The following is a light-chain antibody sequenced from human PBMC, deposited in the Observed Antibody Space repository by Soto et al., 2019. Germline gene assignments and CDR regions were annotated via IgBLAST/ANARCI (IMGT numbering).Light chain of an antibody. Sequence: EIVLTQSPATLSLSPGERATFSCRASQSVSSYLAWYQQKPGQAPRLLIYDASNRATGIPARFSGSGSGTDFTLTISSLEPEDFVVYSCQQRSNWPLTFGGGTKVEI. CDR1: QSVSSY. J-gene: IGKJ4*01. CDR3: QQRSNWPLT. V-gene: IGKV3-11*01. CDR2: DAS.